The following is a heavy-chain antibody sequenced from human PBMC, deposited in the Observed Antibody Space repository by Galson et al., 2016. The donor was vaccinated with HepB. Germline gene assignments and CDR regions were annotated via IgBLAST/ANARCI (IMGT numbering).Heavy chain of an antibody. CDR1: GYTFTPYD. CDR3: ARPVNRVGTGY. V-gene: IGHV1-2*02. J-gene: IGHJ4*02. D-gene: IGHD1-1*01. CDR2: NNPNNGDT. Sequence: SVKVSCKASGYTFTPYDIYWVRQAPGQGLEWMGWNNPNNGDTMYAENFRGRVTLTRDTSISTAYMELDSLTSDDTAVYYCARPVNRVGTGYWGQGTLVTVSS.